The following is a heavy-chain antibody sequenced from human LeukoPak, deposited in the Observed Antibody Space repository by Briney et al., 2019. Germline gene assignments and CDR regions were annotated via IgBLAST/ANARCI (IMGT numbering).Heavy chain of an antibody. CDR2: INPSGGST. D-gene: IGHD6-13*01. V-gene: IGHV1-46*01. Sequence: ASVKVSCKASGYTFTSYYMHWVRQAPGQGLEWMGIINPSGGSTSYAQKFQGRVTMTTDTSTSTVYMELSSLRSEDTAVYYCARDTLAGYSSSWPASFDYWGQGTLVTVSS. CDR1: GYTFTSYY. CDR3: ARDTLAGYSSSWPASFDY. J-gene: IGHJ4*02.